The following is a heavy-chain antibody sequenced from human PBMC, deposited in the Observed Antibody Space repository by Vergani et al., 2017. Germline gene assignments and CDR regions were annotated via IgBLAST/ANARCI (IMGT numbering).Heavy chain of an antibody. D-gene: IGHD3-10*01. V-gene: IGHV1-18*01. Sequence: QVQLVQSGAEVKKPGASVKVSCKASGYTFTSYGISWVRQAPGQGLEWMGWISAYNGNTNYAQKLQCRVTMTTDTSTSTAYMELRSLRSDDTAVYYCARGRPPLMAPITMVRGVKMNAFDIWGQGTMVTVSS. CDR3: ARGRPPLMAPITMVRGVKMNAFDI. CDR2: ISAYNGNT. J-gene: IGHJ3*02. CDR1: GYTFTSYG.